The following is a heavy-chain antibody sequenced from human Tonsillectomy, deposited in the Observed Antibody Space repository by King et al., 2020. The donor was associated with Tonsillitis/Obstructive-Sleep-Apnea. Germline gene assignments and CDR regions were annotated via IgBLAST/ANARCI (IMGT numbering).Heavy chain of an antibody. CDR2: INPDSGGT. Sequence: QLVQSGAEVKKPGASVKVSCKAAGYTFTGYYMYWVRQAPGQGLEWMGWINPDSGGTKFAQKFQGRVTMTRDTSISTVYMELSRLRSDDTAVYYCARLATASSNGMDVWGRGTPVTVSS. CDR3: ARLATASSNGMDV. J-gene: IGHJ6*02. D-gene: IGHD5-18*01. CDR1: GYTFTGYY. V-gene: IGHV1-2*02.